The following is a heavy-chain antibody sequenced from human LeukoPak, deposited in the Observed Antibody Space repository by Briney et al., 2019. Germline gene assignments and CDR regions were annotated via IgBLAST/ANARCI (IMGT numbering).Heavy chain of an antibody. D-gene: IGHD3-3*02. CDR1: GFIVSTNY. J-gene: IGHJ4*02. V-gene: IGHV3-53*01. CDR3: ASLARDY. Sequence: GGSLRLSCAASGFIVSTNYMTWVRQAPGKGLEWVSVIHNGGSTYYADSVKGRFTLSIDNSKNMLYLQMNRLRVEDTAVYYCASLARDYWGPGTLVTVSS. CDR2: IHNGGST.